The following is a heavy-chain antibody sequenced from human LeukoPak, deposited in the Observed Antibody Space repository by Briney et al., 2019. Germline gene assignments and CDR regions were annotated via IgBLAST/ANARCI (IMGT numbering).Heavy chain of an antibody. D-gene: IGHD2-15*01. CDR2: ISGNGGRT. V-gene: IGHV3-23*01. J-gene: IGHJ4*02. Sequence: GGSLRLSCAASGFTFSNYAMAWVRQAPGKGLEWVSAISGNGGRTYSADSVQGRFTISRDNSKNTLYLQMNSLRAEDTAVYYCAKVGVVAATPVDYWGQGTLVTVSS. CDR3: AKVGVVAATPVDY. CDR1: GFTFSNYA.